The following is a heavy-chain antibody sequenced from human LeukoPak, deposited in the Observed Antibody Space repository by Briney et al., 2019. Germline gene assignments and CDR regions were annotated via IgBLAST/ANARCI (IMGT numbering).Heavy chain of an antibody. D-gene: IGHD3-9*01. CDR2: IKQDGSEK. V-gene: IGHV3-7*01. Sequence: GGSLRLSCAASGFTFSSYWMSWVRQAPGKGLKWVANIKQDGSEKYYVDSVKGRFTISRDNAKNSLYLQMNSLRAEDTAVYYCARDRDYDILTGYFDYWGQGTLVTVSS. CDR1: GFTFSSYW. CDR3: ARDRDYDILTGYFDY. J-gene: IGHJ4*02.